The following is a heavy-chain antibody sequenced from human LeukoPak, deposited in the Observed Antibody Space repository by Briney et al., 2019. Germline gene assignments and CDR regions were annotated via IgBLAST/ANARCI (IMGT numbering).Heavy chain of an antibody. CDR3: ARAQGSTRYRYDFWSGGPFEGYYFDY. CDR2: INPSGGST. D-gene: IGHD3-3*01. CDR1: GYTFTSYY. J-gene: IGHJ4*02. V-gene: IGHV1-46*01. Sequence: ASVKVSCKASGYTFTSYYMHWVRQAPGQGLEWMGIINPSGGSTSYAQKFQGRVTMTRDTSTSTVYMELSSLRSEDTAVYYCARAQGSTRYRYDFWSGGPFEGYYFDYWGQGTLVTVSS.